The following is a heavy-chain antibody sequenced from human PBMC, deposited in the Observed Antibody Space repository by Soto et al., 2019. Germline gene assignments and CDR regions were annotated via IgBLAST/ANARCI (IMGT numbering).Heavy chain of an antibody. CDR2: ISAYNGNT. D-gene: IGHD3-10*01. J-gene: IGHJ4*02. CDR3: ATSYGSGYRAFDY. V-gene: IGHV1-18*01. CDR1: GYTFTNLG. Sequence: ASVKVSCKASGYTFTNLGISWVRQAPGQGLEWMGWISAYNGNTNYAQKFQGRVTMTADKSTNTAYMELRSLRSEDTALYYCATSYGSGYRAFDYWGQGALVTVS.